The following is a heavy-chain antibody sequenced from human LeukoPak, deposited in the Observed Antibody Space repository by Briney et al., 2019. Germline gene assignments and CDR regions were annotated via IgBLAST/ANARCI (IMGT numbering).Heavy chain of an antibody. Sequence: SETLSLTCAVYGGSFSGYYWSWIRQPPGKGLEWIGEINHSGSTNYNPSLKSRVTISVDTSKNQFSLKLSSVTAADTAVYYCARGHSLDLLNSSGWYPHEYYFDYWGQGTLVTVSS. D-gene: IGHD6-19*01. V-gene: IGHV4-34*01. CDR3: ARGHSLDLLNSSGWYPHEYYFDY. CDR1: GGSFSGYY. J-gene: IGHJ4*02. CDR2: INHSGST.